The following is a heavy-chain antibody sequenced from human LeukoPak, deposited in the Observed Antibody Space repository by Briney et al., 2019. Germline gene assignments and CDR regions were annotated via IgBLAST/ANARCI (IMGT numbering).Heavy chain of an antibody. CDR2: IIPIFGTA. D-gene: IGHD3/OR15-3a*01. Sequence: ASVKVSCKASGGTFSSYAISWVRQAPGQGLEWMGGIIPIFGTANYAQKFQGRVTITVDKSTSTAYMELSSLRSEDTAVYYCARASSRTGYSQYYFDYWGQGTLVTVSS. V-gene: IGHV1-69*06. CDR3: ARASSRTGYSQYYFDY. CDR1: GGTFSSYA. J-gene: IGHJ4*02.